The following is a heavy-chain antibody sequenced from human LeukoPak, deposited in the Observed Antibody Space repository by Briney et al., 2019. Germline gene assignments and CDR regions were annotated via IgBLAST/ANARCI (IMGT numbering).Heavy chain of an antibody. CDR3: ATSPWGNYRGFFDY. Sequence: GGSLRLSCVASGIPFHKYGTAWVRQAPGKGLEWVSIISGSGGDSYYADSVKGRFTISRDNSKNTLYLQMNNVRADDTAVYFCATSPWGNYRGFFDYWGQGTLITVSS. J-gene: IGHJ4*02. D-gene: IGHD1-7*01. CDR1: GIPFHKYG. CDR2: ISGSGGDS. V-gene: IGHV3-23*01.